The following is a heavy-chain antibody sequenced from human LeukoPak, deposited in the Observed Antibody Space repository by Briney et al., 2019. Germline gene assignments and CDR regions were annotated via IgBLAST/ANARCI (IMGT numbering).Heavy chain of an antibody. CDR3: ARSTRTEFFHL. D-gene: IGHD1-1*01. Sequence: SETLSLTCTVSGGSISSSSYYWGWVRQPPGKGLEWIGYIYYSGSTNYNPSLKSRVTISEDTSKNQFSLKLSSVTAADTALYYCARSTRTEFFHLWGRGTLVTVSS. J-gene: IGHJ2*01. V-gene: IGHV4-61*05. CDR2: IYYSGST. CDR1: GGSISSSSYY.